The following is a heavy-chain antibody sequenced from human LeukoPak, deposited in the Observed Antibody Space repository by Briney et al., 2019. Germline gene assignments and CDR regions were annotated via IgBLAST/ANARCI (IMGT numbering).Heavy chain of an antibody. CDR1: GYTFTSYY. CDR2: INPRGGST. D-gene: IGHD2-15*01. J-gene: IGHJ4*02. CDR3: ARDLCSGGSCRESFDY. Sequence: ASVKVSCKASGYTFTSYYMHWVRQAPGQGLEWMGIINPRGGSTSYAQKFQGRVTMTRDTSTSTVYMELSSLRSEDTAVYYCARDLCSGGSCRESFDYWGQGTLVTVSS. V-gene: IGHV1-46*03.